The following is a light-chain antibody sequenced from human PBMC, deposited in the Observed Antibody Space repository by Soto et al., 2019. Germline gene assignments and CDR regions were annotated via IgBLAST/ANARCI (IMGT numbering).Light chain of an antibody. Sequence: EIVLTQSPGSLSLSPGERATLSCRASQSVRSNFLAWYQQKPGQAPRLLIYGASSRATGISDRFSGSGSGTDFTLTISRLEPEDFAVYYCQQYGSSPSFGGGTKVDIK. CDR3: QQYGSSPS. CDR2: GAS. J-gene: IGKJ4*01. CDR1: QSVRSNF. V-gene: IGKV3-20*01.